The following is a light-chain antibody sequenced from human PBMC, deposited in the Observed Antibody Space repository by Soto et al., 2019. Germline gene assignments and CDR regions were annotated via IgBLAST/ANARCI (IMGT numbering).Light chain of an antibody. J-gene: IGKJ2*01. CDR1: QSVSSNY. V-gene: IGKV3-20*01. CDR2: GAS. CDR3: QHYGGSPRYT. Sequence: EIVSTQSPGTLSLSPGERATLSCRASQSVSSNYLAWYQQKPGQAPRLLIYGASSRATGIPDRFSGSGSGTDFTLTISRLEPEDFAVYYCQHYGGSPRYTFGQGTKLEIK.